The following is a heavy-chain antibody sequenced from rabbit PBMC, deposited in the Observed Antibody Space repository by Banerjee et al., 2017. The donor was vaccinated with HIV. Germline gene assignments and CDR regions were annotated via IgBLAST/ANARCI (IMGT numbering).Heavy chain of an antibody. CDR2: ISAGTIGST. CDR1: GFSFSSSYY. CDR3: ARGDYSRGWGLGYFNL. V-gene: IGHV1S45*01. Sequence: QEQLEESGGDLVKPGASLTLTCTASGFSFSSSYYMCWVRQAPGKGLEWIGCISAGTIGSTDYASWAKGRFTISKASSTTVTLQVASLTAADTATYFCARGDYSRGWGLGYFNLWGPGTLVTVS. D-gene: IGHD4-1*01. J-gene: IGHJ4*01.